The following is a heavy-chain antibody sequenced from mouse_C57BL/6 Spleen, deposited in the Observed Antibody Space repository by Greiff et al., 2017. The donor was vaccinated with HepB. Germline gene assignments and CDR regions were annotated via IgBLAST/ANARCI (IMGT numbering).Heavy chain of an antibody. Sequence: VQLQQSGAELVKPGASVKMSCKASGYTFTSYWITWVKQRPGQGLEWIGDIYPGSGSTNYNEKFKSKATLTVDTSSSTAYMQLSSLTSEDSAVYYCARSIYYYGSSYGYFDYWGQGTTLTVSS. CDR3: ARSIYYYGSSYGYFDY. D-gene: IGHD1-1*01. CDR1: GYTFTSYW. J-gene: IGHJ2*01. V-gene: IGHV1-55*01. CDR2: IYPGSGST.